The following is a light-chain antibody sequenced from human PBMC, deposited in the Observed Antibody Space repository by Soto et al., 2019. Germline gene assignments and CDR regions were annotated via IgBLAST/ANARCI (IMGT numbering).Light chain of an antibody. Sequence: DIKMTQSPASLSASLGGRVTITLQGSQDIRYYLNWYQQKXGQAPKXXIYDASQLDTGVRSRFSGSGSGTDFTFTINSLQPEDIGTYYCPHYNSHTITFGQGTRLEI. V-gene: IGKV1-33*01. CDR2: DAS. CDR3: PHYNSHTIT. J-gene: IGKJ5*01. CDR1: QDIRYY.